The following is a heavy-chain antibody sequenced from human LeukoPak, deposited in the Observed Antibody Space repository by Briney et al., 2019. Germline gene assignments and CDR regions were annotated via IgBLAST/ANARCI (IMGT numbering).Heavy chain of an antibody. CDR1: GFTFSGYV. Sequence: GGSLRLSCAASGFTFSGYVMTWIRQAPGKGLECVSSITFSSSHIYYADSVKGRFTISRDNTKDSLYLQMNSLRAEDTAIYYCARGPQFSGPGWFDPWGQGTLVTVSS. CDR2: ITFSSSHI. D-gene: IGHD3-10*01. J-gene: IGHJ5*02. CDR3: ARGPQFSGPGWFDP. V-gene: IGHV3-21*01.